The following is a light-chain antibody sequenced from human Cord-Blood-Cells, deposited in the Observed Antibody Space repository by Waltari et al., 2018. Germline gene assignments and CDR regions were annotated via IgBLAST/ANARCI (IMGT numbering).Light chain of an antibody. CDR1: NLGDKY. J-gene: IGLJ2*01. Sequence: SYALTQPPSVSFSPGQPASITCSGDNLGDKYACWYQQKPGQSPVLVIYQDSKRPSGIPERFSGSNSGNTATLTISGTQAMDEADYYCQAWDSSTVVFGGGTKLTVL. V-gene: IGLV3-1*01. CDR2: QDS. CDR3: QAWDSSTVV.